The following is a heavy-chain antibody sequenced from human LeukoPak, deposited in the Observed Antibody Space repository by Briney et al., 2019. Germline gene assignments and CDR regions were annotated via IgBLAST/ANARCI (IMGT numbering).Heavy chain of an antibody. CDR3: ARGADYYDSRDWFDP. V-gene: IGHV4-4*07. Sequence: SETLSLTCSVSAGSISTYYWSWIRQPAGKGLEWIGRIYTSGSTNYNPSLKSRVTMSVDTSKNQFSLKLSSVTAADTAVYYCARGADYYDSRDWFDPWGQGTLVTVSS. D-gene: IGHD3-22*01. J-gene: IGHJ5*02. CDR2: IYTSGST. CDR1: AGSISTYY.